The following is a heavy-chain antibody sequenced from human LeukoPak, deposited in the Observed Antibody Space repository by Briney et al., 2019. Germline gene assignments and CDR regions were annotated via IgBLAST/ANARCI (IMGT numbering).Heavy chain of an antibody. J-gene: IGHJ2*01. CDR1: GGSFSGYY. D-gene: IGHD5-18*01. V-gene: IGHV4-34*01. CDR2: INHSGST. Sequence: PSETLSLTCAVYGGSFSGYYWSWIRQPPGKGLEGVGEINHSGSTNSNPSLKSRVTISVDTSKNQFSLKLSSVTAADTAVYYCARAGYSYGLRKQSWYFDLWGRGTLVTVSS. CDR3: ARAGYSYGLRKQSWYFDL.